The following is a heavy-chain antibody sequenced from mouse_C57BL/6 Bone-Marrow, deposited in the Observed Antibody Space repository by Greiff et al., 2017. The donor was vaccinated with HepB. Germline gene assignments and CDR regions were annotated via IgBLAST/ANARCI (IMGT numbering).Heavy chain of an antibody. Sequence: DVKLVESGGDLVKPGGSLKLSCAASGFTFSSYGMSWVRQTPDKRLEWVATISSGGSYTYYPDSVKGRFTISRDNAKNTLYLQMSSLKSEDTAMYYCARPITTVVATGGYFDVWGTGTTVTVSS. D-gene: IGHD1-1*01. J-gene: IGHJ1*03. CDR2: ISSGGSYT. CDR1: GFTFSSYG. CDR3: ARPITTVVATGGYFDV. V-gene: IGHV5-6*02.